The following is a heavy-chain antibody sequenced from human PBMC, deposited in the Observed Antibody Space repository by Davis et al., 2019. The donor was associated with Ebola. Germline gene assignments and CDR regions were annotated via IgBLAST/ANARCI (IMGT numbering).Heavy chain of an antibody. CDR1: GFTVTNSY. D-gene: IGHD2/OR15-2a*01. V-gene: IGHV3-53*04. Sequence: GGSLRLSCVASGFTVTNSYMSWVRQAPGKGLEWVSVIYSGGDTYYADSVKGRFTISRHNSKNTVYLQMNSLRAEDTAVYYCARDQNYYYYGMEVWGQGTTVTVSS. J-gene: IGHJ6*02. CDR2: IYSGGDT. CDR3: ARDQNYYYYGMEV.